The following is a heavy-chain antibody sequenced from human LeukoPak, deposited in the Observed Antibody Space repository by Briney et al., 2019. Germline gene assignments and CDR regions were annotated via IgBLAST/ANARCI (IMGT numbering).Heavy chain of an antibody. J-gene: IGHJ4*02. CDR2: IYYSGST. V-gene: IGHV4-31*03. D-gene: IGHD2-21*01. CDR1: GGSISSGGYS. Sequence: SETLSLTCTVSGGSISSGGYSWSWIRQHPGKGLEWIGYIYYSGSTYYNPSLKSRVTISVDTSKNQFSLKLSSVTAADTAVYYCARQKTGMIAFDYWGQGTLVTVSS. CDR3: ARQKTGMIAFDY.